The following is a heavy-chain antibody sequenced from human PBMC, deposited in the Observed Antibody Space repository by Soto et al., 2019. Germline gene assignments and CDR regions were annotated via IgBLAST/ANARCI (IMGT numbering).Heavy chain of an antibody. V-gene: IGHV3-53*01. CDR2: VHGGGST. J-gene: IGHJ4*02. D-gene: IGHD3-16*01. CDR3: AGRLTTAAGLDY. CDR1: GFTVSNNH. Sequence: VQLVESGGGLIQPGGSLRLSCAASGFTVSNNHMTWVRQAAGKGLELVSFVHGGGSTSYADSVKGRFTISRDNSKNTLYLQMDSLRVEDTAIYYCAGRLTTAAGLDYWGRGTLVTVSS.